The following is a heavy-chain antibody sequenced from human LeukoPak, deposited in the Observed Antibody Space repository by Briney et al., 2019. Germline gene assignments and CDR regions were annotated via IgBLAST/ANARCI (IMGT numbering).Heavy chain of an antibody. CDR1: GYTFTNFA. Sequence: GASVKVSCKASGYTFTNFAISWVRQAPGQGLEWMGWINPYNGNTKYALKVQGRVTMTTDTSTSTAYMELRSLSPDDTAVFYCARGRIPARLRELGVVTDRHYYMDVWGKGTTVTASS. J-gene: IGHJ6*03. V-gene: IGHV1-18*01. CDR2: INPYNGNT. D-gene: IGHD3-3*01. CDR3: ARGRIPARLRELGVVTDRHYYMDV.